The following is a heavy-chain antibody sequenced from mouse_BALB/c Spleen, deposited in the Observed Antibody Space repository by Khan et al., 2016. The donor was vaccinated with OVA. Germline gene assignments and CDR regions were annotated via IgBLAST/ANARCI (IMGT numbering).Heavy chain of an antibody. CDR1: GYTFTENI. CDR3: ARHGVGNDGYYDYTMDY. CDR2: FYPGSGTI. V-gene: IGHV1-62-2*01. Sequence: QVQLQQSGAELVKPGASVKLSCKASGYTFTENIIHWVKQRSGQGLEWIGWFYPGSGTIKYNETFTDKATLTADKSSSTGYIELSRLTSEDSAVYFSARHGVGNDGYYDYTMDYWGQGTSVTVSS. J-gene: IGHJ4*01. D-gene: IGHD2-3*01.